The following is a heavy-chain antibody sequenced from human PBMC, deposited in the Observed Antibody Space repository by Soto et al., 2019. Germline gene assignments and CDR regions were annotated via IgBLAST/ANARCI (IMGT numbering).Heavy chain of an antibody. D-gene: IGHD6-25*01. CDR2: IIPVFGTA. Sequence: QVQLVQSGAEVKKPGSSVKVSCKASGGTFSSSAISWVRQAPGQGLEWMGAIIPVFGTAHYSQKFQGRVTITADKPTRTAYMEPSSLRSEDTAVYYWARERPERGKDVWGQGTAVTVSS. CDR1: GGTFSSSA. CDR3: ARERPERGKDV. J-gene: IGHJ6*02. V-gene: IGHV1-69*06.